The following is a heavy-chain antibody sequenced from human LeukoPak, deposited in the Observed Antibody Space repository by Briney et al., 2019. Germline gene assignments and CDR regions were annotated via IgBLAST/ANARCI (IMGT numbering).Heavy chain of an antibody. CDR3: ARDAIAAAGSYFDY. V-gene: IGHV3-11*01. Sequence: GGSLRLSCAASGFTFSDYYMRWIRQAPGKCLDWVSYLSSSGSTIYYADSVKGRFTISRDNAKNSLYLQMNSLRAEDTAVYYCARDAIAAAGSYFDYWGQGTLVTVSS. J-gene: IGHJ4*02. CDR2: LSSSGSTI. CDR1: GFTFSDYY. D-gene: IGHD6-13*01.